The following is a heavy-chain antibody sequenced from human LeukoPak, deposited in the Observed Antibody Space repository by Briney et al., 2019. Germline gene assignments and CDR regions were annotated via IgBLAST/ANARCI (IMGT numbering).Heavy chain of an antibody. CDR1: GFTFDDYG. Sequence: GGSLRLSCAASGFTFDDYGMSWVRPAPGKGLEWVSGINRNGGSTGYADSVKGRFTISRENAKNSLYLQMNSLRAEDTALYYCARDVYYYGSGSYYSYYYYYYMDVWGKGTTVTVSS. J-gene: IGHJ6*03. CDR2: INRNGGST. V-gene: IGHV3-20*04. D-gene: IGHD3-10*01. CDR3: ARDVYYYGSGSYYSYYYYYYMDV.